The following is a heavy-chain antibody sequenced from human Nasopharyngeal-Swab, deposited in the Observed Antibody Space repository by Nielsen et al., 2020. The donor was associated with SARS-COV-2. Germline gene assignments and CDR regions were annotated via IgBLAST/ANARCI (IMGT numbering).Heavy chain of an antibody. CDR3: ARGLIAAAGSFDY. Sequence: GESLKISCKGSGYSFTSYWIGWVRQMPGKGLEWKGIIYPGDSDTRYSPSLQGQVTISADKSISTAHLQWSSLKASDNAMYYCARGLIAAAGSFDYWGQGTLVTVSS. CDR1: GYSFTSYW. J-gene: IGHJ4*02. D-gene: IGHD6-13*01. CDR2: IYPGDSDT. V-gene: IGHV5-51*01.